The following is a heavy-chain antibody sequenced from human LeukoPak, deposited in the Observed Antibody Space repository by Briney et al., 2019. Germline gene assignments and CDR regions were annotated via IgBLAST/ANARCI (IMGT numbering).Heavy chain of an antibody. CDR3: ARNTRSTLAYDY. CDR2: INPNSGGT. V-gene: IGHV1-2*02. J-gene: IGHJ4*02. CDR1: GYTFTGYY. Sequence: GASVKVSCKASGYTFTGYYLHWVRQAPGQGLEWMGWINPNSGGTNYAQKFQGRVTMTSDASISTAYMELSRLTSDDTAVYYCARNTRSTLAYDYWGQGTLGTVSS. D-gene: IGHD1-1*01.